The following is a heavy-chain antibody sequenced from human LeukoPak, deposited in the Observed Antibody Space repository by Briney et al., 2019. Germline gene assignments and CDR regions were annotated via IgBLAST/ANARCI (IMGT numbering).Heavy chain of an antibody. CDR2: IYPGDSDT. CDR1: GYSLTSYW. CDR3: ARPMVRRLIGAFDI. D-gene: IGHD3-10*01. J-gene: IGHJ3*02. Sequence: PGESLKISCKGSGYSLTSYWIGWVRQIPGKGLEWMGIIYPGDSDTRYSPSFQGQVTISADKSISTAYLQWSSLKASDTAMYCCARPMVRRLIGAFDIWGQGTMVTLSS. V-gene: IGHV5-51*01.